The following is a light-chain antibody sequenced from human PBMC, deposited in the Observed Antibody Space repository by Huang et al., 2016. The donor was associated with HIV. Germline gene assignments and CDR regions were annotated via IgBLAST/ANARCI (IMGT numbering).Light chain of an antibody. CDR2: AAS. V-gene: IGKV1-27*01. J-gene: IGKJ5*01. CDR3: QKYSSAPIT. CDR1: QDIVNY. Sequence: DIQMTQSPSSLSASIGDRVTITCRASQDIVNYLSWYQQKPGKAPKLLIYAASTLQSGVPSRFSGSGSGSDFTLTIDSLQPEDAATYYCQKYSSAPITFGQGTRLEIK.